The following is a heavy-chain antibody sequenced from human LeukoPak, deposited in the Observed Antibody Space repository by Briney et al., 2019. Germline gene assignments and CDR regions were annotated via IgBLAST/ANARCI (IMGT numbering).Heavy chain of an antibody. J-gene: IGHJ4*02. Sequence: SETLSLTYTVSGGLSVVSSWTWIRQPPGKGLEGVGYIYYSGRTNYNPSLKSRVTISVDTSKNQFSLKLSSVTAADTAVYYCAREWAAAGHKRFDSWGQGTLVTASS. CDR1: GGLSVVSS. V-gene: IGHV4-59*12. D-gene: IGHD6-13*01. CDR2: IYYSGRT. CDR3: AREWAAAGHKRFDS.